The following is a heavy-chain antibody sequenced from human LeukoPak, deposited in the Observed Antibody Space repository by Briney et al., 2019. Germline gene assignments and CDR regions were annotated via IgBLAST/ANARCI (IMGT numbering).Heavy chain of an antibody. D-gene: IGHD2-15*01. CDR2: INHSGST. Sequence: SETLSLTCAVYGGSFSGYYWSWIRQPPGKGLGWIGEINHSGSTNYNPSLKSRVTISVDTSKNQFSLKLSSVTAADTAVYYCARGKRRVVSGSAFDIWGQGTMVTVSS. V-gene: IGHV4-34*01. CDR1: GGSFSGYY. CDR3: ARGKRRVVSGSAFDI. J-gene: IGHJ3*02.